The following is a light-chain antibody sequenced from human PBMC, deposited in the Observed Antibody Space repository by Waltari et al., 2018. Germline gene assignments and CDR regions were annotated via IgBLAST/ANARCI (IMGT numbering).Light chain of an antibody. J-gene: IGLJ3*02. CDR2: EDS. Sequence: SYELTQPSSVSVSPGQTAKILCSGATLAKKYARWFQQKPGQAHLLLIYEDSERPSEIPGRFSGSSSGTTVTLTITGAHVDDEADYYCFSAADNNWVFGGGTKLTVL. V-gene: IGLV3-27*01. CDR3: FSAADNNWV. CDR1: TLAKKY.